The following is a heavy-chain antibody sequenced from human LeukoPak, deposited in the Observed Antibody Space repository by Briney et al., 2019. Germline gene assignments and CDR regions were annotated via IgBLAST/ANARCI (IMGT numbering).Heavy chain of an antibody. V-gene: IGHV3-30-3*01. J-gene: IGHJ6*02. CDR2: ISYDGSNK. D-gene: IGHD3-3*01. CDR1: GFTFSSYA. CDR3: ARDPRFLEWLSGVDV. Sequence: GGSLRLSCAASGFTFSSYAMPWVRQAPGKGLEWVAVISYDGSNKYYADSVKGRFTISRDNSKNTLYLQMNSLRAEDTAVYYCARDPRFLEWLSGVDVWGQGTTVTVSS.